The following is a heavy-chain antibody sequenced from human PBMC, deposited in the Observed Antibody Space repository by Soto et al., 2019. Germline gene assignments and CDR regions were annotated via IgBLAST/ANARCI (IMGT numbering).Heavy chain of an antibody. CDR3: ARASTQPWSYVENWFDP. CDR2: ITPNSGDT. J-gene: IGHJ5*02. D-gene: IGHD1-26*01. V-gene: IGHV1-2*02. Sequence: ASVKVSCKASGYSFTDYYIHWVRQAPGQGLEWMGWITPNSGDTKYAQKFQGRVTMTRDTSISTAYMELTRLTSDDTAVYYCARASTQPWSYVENWFDPWGQGTLVTVSS. CDR1: GYSFTDYY.